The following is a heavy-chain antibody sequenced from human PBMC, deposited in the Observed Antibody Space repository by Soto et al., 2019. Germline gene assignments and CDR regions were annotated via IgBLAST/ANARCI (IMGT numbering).Heavy chain of an antibody. CDR1: GFTFSSHA. D-gene: IGHD1-7*01. CDR3: AKNVITGTTVMDV. Sequence: GGSLRLSCAASGFTFSSHAMTWVRQAPGKGLEWVSAISGSGGSTYYADSVKGRFTISRDNFKNTLYLQRKSLRAEDTAVYYCAKNVITGTTVMDVWGKGTTVTVSS. J-gene: IGHJ6*04. V-gene: IGHV3-23*01. CDR2: ISGSGGST.